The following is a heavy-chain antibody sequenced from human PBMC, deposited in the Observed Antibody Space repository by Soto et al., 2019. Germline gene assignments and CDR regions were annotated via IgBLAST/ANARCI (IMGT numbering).Heavy chain of an antibody. J-gene: IGHJ6*03. CDR3: ARHEGGYGDYYYYYYMDV. Sequence: SETLSLTCTVSGGSISSSSYYWGWIRQPPGKGLEWIGSIYYSGRTYYNPSLKSRVTISVDTSKNQFSLKLSSVTAADTAVYYCARHEGGYGDYYYYYYMDVWGKGTTVTVSS. CDR1: GGSISSSSYY. D-gene: IGHD4-17*01. V-gene: IGHV4-39*01. CDR2: IYYSGRT.